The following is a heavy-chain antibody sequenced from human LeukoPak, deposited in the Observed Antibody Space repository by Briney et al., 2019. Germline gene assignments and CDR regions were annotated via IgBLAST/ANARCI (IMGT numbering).Heavy chain of an antibody. CDR3: AREASGSWFDP. J-gene: IGHJ5*02. D-gene: IGHD3-10*01. V-gene: IGHV7-4-1*02. CDR2: INTNTGNP. Sequence: ASVKVSCKASGYTFITYPMNWVRQAPGQGLEWMGWINTNTGNPTYAQGFTGRFVFSLDTSVSTAYLQISSLKAEDTAVYYCAREASGSWFDPWGQGTLVTVSS. CDR1: GYTFITYP.